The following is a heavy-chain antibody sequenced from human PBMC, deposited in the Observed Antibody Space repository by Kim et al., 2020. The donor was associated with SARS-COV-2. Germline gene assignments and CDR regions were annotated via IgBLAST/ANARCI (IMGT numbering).Heavy chain of an antibody. J-gene: IGHJ4*02. D-gene: IGHD6-19*01. Sequence: QGFTGRFVFSLDTSVSTAYLQISSLKAEDTAVYYCARDSSGWYGEWNFDYWGQGTLVTVSS. V-gene: IGHV7-4-1*02. CDR3: ARDSSGWYGEWNFDY.